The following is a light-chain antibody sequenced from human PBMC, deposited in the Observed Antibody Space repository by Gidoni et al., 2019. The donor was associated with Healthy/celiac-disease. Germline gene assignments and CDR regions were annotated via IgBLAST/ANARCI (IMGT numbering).Light chain of an antibody. CDR3: QAWDSSTYV. Sequence: SYELTQPPSVSVSLGQTASLTCSGDKLGDKYACWYQQKPGQSPVLVIYQDSKRPSGIPERFSGSNSGNTATLTISGTQAMDEADYYCQAWDSSTYVFGTGTKVTVL. J-gene: IGLJ1*01. V-gene: IGLV3-1*01. CDR2: QDS. CDR1: KLGDKY.